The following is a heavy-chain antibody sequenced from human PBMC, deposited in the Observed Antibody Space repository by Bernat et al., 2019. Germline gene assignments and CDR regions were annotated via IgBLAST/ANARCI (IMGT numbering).Heavy chain of an antibody. CDR2: ISYDGSNK. CDR3: ARDHDFWSGYYTRFDP. Sequence: VQLVESGGDLVKPGESLRLSCAASGFTFSSYAMHWVRQAPGKGLEWVAVISYDGSNKYNADSVKGRFTISRDNSKNTLYLQMNSLRAEDTAVYYCARDHDFWSGYYTRFDPWGQGTLVTVSS. J-gene: IGHJ5*02. V-gene: IGHV3-30-3*01. D-gene: IGHD3-3*01. CDR1: GFTFSSYA.